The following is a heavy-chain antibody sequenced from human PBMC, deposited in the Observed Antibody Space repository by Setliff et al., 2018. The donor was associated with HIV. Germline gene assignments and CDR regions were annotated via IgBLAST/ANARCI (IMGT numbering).Heavy chain of an antibody. CDR3: ASLQADAVDV. J-gene: IGHJ6*02. Sequence: PGESLKISCKGSGYSFTSYWIGWVRQMPGKGLEWMGIIHPRDSETRHSPSFQGQVTISADKSISTAYLQWSSLEASDTAMYYCASLQADAVDVWGQGTTVTVSS. CDR1: GYSFTSYW. V-gene: IGHV5-51*01. CDR2: IHPRDSET.